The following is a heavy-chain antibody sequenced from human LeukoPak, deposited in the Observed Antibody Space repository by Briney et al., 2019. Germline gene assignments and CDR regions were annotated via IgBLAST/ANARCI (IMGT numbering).Heavy chain of an antibody. J-gene: IGHJ4*02. V-gene: IGHV4-39*07. CDR3: ARGAMTTASTFDY. D-gene: IGHD4-11*01. CDR1: GGTVVTSAYS. CDR2: VYYSGSA. Sequence: SKTLSLTCTVSGGTVVTSAYSWGWIRQPPGKGLEYIGNVYYSGSAYYNPSLRSRVTLSIDTSSNQFSLRLTSVTAADTAVYYCARGAMTTASTFDYWGQGTLVTVSS.